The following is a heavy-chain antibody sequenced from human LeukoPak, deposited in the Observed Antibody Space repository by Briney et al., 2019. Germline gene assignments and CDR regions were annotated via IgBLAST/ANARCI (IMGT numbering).Heavy chain of an antibody. V-gene: IGHV1-18*01. D-gene: IGHD6-13*01. CDR3: AREEQEAFDI. CDR2: ISASIGNT. CDR1: GHTFSNSG. Sequence: GASVKVSCKASGHTFSNSGISWVRQAPGQGLEWMGWISASIGNTNYAQKFQGRVTMTTDTYTSTVYMELRSLKSDDSAVYYCAREEQEAFDIWGQGTLVTVSS. J-gene: IGHJ3*02.